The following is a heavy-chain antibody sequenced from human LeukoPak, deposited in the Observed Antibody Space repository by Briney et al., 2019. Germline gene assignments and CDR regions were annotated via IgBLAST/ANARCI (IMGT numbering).Heavy chain of an antibody. J-gene: IGHJ3*02. Sequence: GGSLRLSCAASGFTFSDYYMSWIRQAPGKGLEWVSYISSSGSTIYYADSVKGRFTISRDNAKNSLYLQMNSLRAEDTAVYYCARVYDYGDHDAFDIWGQGTMVTVSS. CDR3: ARVYDYGDHDAFDI. CDR1: GFTFSDYY. V-gene: IGHV3-11*01. CDR2: ISSSGSTI. D-gene: IGHD4-17*01.